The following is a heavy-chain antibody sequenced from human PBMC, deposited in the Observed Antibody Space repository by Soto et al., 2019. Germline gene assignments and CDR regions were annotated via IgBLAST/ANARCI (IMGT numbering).Heavy chain of an antibody. V-gene: IGHV1-18*01. J-gene: IGHJ6*02. Sequence: QVQLVQSGAEVKKPGASVKVSCKASGYTFTSYGISWVRQAPGQGLEWMGWISAYNGNTNYAQKLQGRVTMTTDTSTSTAYMELRGLRSDDTAVYYCARESRDAVYYYYGMDVWGQGTTVTVSS. CDR2: ISAYNGNT. CDR1: GYTFTSYG. CDR3: ARESRDAVYYYYGMDV. D-gene: IGHD4-17*01.